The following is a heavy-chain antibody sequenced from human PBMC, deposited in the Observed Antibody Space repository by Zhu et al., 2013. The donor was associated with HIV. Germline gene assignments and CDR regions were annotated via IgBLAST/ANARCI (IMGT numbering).Heavy chain of an antibody. V-gene: IGHV1-18*04. Sequence: QVQLVQSGAEVKKPGASVKVSCKASGYTFTTDNISWVRQAPGQGLEWMGWISAYNGDTNYAQKLRDRVTMTTDTSTSTAYMELRSLRSDDTAVYYCARDLRAYGMDVWGQGTTVTVSS. CDR1: GYTFTTDN. CDR3: ARDLRAYGMDV. CDR2: ISAYNGDT. J-gene: IGHJ6*02.